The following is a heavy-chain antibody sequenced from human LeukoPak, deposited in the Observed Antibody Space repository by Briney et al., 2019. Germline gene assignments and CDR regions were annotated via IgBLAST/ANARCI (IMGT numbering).Heavy chain of an antibody. V-gene: IGHV1-18*01. CDR2: ISAYNGNT. CDR1: GYTFTSYG. J-gene: IGHJ4*02. D-gene: IGHD1-26*01. CDR3: AKARGSGSYYVGFDY. Sequence: RASVKVSCKASGYTFTSYGISWVRQAPGQGLEWMGWISAYNGNTNYAQKLQGRVTMTTDTSTSTAYMELRSLRAEDTALYYCAKARGSGSYYVGFDYWGQGTLVTVSS.